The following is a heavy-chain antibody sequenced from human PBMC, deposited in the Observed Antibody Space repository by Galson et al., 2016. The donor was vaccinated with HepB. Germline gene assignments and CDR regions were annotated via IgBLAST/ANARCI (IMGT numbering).Heavy chain of an antibody. CDR2: IDWTEDK. Sequence: PALVKPTQTLTLTCTFSGFSLSTSGMCVSWIRQPPGKALEWLSLIDWTEDKYYTTSLKTRLTISKDTSKNQVVLTMTNMDPVDTATYYCARVFYDSRFSYYYFDFWGQGTLVTVSS. J-gene: IGHJ4*02. D-gene: IGHD3-22*01. CDR1: GFSLSTSGMC. CDR3: ARVFYDSRFSYYYFDF. V-gene: IGHV2-70*01.